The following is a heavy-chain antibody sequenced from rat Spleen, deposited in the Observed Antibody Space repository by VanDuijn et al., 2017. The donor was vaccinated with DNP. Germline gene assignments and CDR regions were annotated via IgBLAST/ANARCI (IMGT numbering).Heavy chain of an antibody. D-gene: IGHD1-1*01. CDR1: GFTFSNYD. CDR3: ARQRWYYSGEGMDY. V-gene: IGHV5-7*01. Sequence: EVQLVESGGGLVQPGRSMKLSCAASGFTFSNYDMAWVRQAPKKGLEWVATISYDGSSPYYRDSVKGRFTISRDNAKSTLYLQMDSLRSEDTATYYCARQRWYYSGEGMDYWGQGVMVTVSS. CDR2: ISYDGSSP. J-gene: IGHJ2*01.